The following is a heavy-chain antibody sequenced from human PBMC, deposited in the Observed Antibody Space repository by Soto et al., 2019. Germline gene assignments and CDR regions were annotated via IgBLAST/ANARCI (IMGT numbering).Heavy chain of an antibody. Sequence: QLQLQESGPGRVKPSETLSLTCTVSGGSISSSSYYWGGSRQPPGKGLEWIGIIYYSGSTYYNPALKSRVTISVDTSKNQCSLKLSSVNAADTAVYYCARHEAPSGWYFDYWGQGTLVTVSS. CDR3: ARHEAPSGWYFDY. J-gene: IGHJ4*02. D-gene: IGHD6-19*01. CDR2: IYYSGST. CDR1: GGSISSSSYY. V-gene: IGHV4-39*01.